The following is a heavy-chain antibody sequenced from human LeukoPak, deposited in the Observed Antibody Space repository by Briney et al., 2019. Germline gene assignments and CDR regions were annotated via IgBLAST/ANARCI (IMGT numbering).Heavy chain of an antibody. CDR2: IHYSGST. J-gene: IGHJ5*02. D-gene: IGHD2-2*01. Sequence: SETLSLTCTVSGGSISSYYWSWIRQPPGKGLEWIGYIHYSGSTNYNPSLKSRVTISVDTSKNQFSLKLSSVTAADTAVYYCAAVYCSSTSCYSNWFDPWGQGTLVTVSS. V-gene: IGHV4-59*01. CDR1: GGSISSYY. CDR3: AAVYCSSTSCYSNWFDP.